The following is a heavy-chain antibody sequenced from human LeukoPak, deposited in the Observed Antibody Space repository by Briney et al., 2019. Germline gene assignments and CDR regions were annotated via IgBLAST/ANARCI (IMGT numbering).Heavy chain of an antibody. D-gene: IGHD3-22*01. CDR3: ASPPRSDYYDSSGYFDY. Sequence: SVRVSCKASGGTFSSYAISWVRQAPGQGLEWMGGIIPIFGTANYAQKFQGRVTITADESTSTAYMELSSLRSEDTAVYYCASPPRSDYYDSSGYFDYWGQGTLVTVSS. CDR1: GGTFSSYA. V-gene: IGHV1-69*13. CDR2: IIPIFGTA. J-gene: IGHJ4*02.